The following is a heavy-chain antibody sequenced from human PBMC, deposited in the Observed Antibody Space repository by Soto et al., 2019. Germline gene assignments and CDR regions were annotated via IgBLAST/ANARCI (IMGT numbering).Heavy chain of an antibody. CDR3: SRGFRITIFGVVIISPWFDP. CDR1: GGTFSSYA. V-gene: IGHV1-69*13. Sequence: SVKVSCKASGGTFSSYAISWVRQAPGQGLEWMGGIIPIFGTANYAQKFQGRVTITADESTSTAYMELSSLRSEDTAVYYCSRGFRITIFGVVIISPWFDPWGQGTLVTVSS. J-gene: IGHJ5*02. D-gene: IGHD3-3*01. CDR2: IIPIFGTA.